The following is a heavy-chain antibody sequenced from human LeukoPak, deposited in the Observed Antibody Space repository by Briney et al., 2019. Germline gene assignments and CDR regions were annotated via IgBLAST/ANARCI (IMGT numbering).Heavy chain of an antibody. D-gene: IGHD4-17*01. Sequence: SETLSLTCAVSGGSISSDYWWSWVRQPPGKGLEWIGEIYHSGSSNYNPSLKRRVTISVDKSKNQFSLKLSSVTAADTAVYYCARWQTGTTGRYFDYWGQGTLVTVSS. CDR2: IYHSGSS. V-gene: IGHV4-4*02. CDR3: ARWQTGTTGRYFDY. CDR1: GGSISSDYW. J-gene: IGHJ4*02.